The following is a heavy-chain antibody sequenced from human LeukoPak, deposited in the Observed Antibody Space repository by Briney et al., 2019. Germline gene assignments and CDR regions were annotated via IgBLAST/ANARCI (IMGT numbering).Heavy chain of an antibody. J-gene: IGHJ4*02. CDR3: ARAITGDFWSGYLRNPDY. D-gene: IGHD3-3*01. V-gene: IGHV4-38-2*02. CDR2: IYNSGST. CDR1: GYSISSGYF. Sequence: PSETLSLTCTVSGYSISSGYFWGWIRQPPGKGLEWIGTIYNSGSTYYNASLKSRVTISVDTSKNQFSLKLSSVTAADTAVYYCARAITGDFWSGYLRNPDYWGQGTLVTVSS.